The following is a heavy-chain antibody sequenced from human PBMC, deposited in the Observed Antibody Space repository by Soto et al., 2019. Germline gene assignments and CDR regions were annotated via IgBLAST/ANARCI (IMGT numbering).Heavy chain of an antibody. CDR1: GGSFSGYY. J-gene: IGHJ5*02. Sequence: SETLSLTCAFYGGSFSGYYWSCIRQPPGKGLEWIGEINHSGSTNYNPSLKSRVTISVEKSKNQFSLKLTSVTAADTAVYYCARGPSGDLGWFAPGAQGNLAPVSS. CDR2: INHSGST. D-gene: IGHD3-10*01. CDR3: ARGPSGDLGWFAP. V-gene: IGHV4-34*01.